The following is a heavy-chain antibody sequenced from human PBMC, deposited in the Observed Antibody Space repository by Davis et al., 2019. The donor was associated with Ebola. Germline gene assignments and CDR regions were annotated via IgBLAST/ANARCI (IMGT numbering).Heavy chain of an antibody. V-gene: IGHV1-46*01. Sequence: ASVKVSCKASGYTFTSYYMHWVRQAPGQGLEWMGIINPSGGSTSYAQKFQGRVTINADESTSTAYMDLSSLRSEDTAVYYCARGLYDYVWGSYRYFDYWGQGTLVTVSS. D-gene: IGHD3-16*02. J-gene: IGHJ4*02. CDR2: INPSGGST. CDR3: ARGLYDYVWGSYRYFDY. CDR1: GYTFTSYY.